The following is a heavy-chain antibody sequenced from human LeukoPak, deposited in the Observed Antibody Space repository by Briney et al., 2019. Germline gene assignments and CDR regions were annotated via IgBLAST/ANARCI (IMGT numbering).Heavy chain of an antibody. CDR3: AREIQLWLRVDY. J-gene: IGHJ4*02. V-gene: IGHV4-39*02. CDR2: IYYSGST. D-gene: IGHD5-18*01. Sequence: SETLSLTCTVSGGSITSSGYYWGWIRQPPGRGLEWIGSIYYSGSTYYNPSLKSRVTISVDTSKSQFSLKLSSVTAADTAVYYCAREIQLWLRVDYWGQGTLIAVSS. CDR1: GGSITSSGYY.